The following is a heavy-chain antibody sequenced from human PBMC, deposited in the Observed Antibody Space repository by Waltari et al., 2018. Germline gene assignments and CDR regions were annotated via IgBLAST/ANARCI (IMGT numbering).Heavy chain of an antibody. Sequence: VQLVQSGAEVKKPGASVKVSCKASGYTFTSYDITWVRKATGQSLECMGWMNHNSGNTGYAQKFQGRVTMTRNTSISTAYMELSSRRSEDTAVYYCARGFNYDFWSGYYTGYYYYMDVWGKGTTVTVSS. CDR2: MNHNSGNT. D-gene: IGHD3-3*01. CDR3: ARGFNYDFWSGYYTGYYYYMDV. CDR1: GYTFTSYD. V-gene: IGHV1-8*01. J-gene: IGHJ6*03.